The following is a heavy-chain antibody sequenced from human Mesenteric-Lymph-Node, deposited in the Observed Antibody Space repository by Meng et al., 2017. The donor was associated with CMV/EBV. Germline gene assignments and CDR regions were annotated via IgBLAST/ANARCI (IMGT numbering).Heavy chain of an antibody. CDR2: IYHSGST. Sequence: SETLSLTCTVSGYSISSGYYCGWIRQPPGKGLEWIGSIYHSGSTYYNPSLKSRVTISVDTSKNQFSLKLSSVTAADTAVYYCAGLVTIFGGAFDYWGQGTLVTVSS. D-gene: IGHD3-9*01. CDR3: AGLVTIFGGAFDY. J-gene: IGHJ4*02. CDR1: GYSISSGYY. V-gene: IGHV4-38-2*02.